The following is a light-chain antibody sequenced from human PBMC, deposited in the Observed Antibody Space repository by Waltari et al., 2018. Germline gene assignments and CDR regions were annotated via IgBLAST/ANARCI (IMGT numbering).Light chain of an antibody. V-gene: IGLV1-40*01. CDR2: CNR. Sequence: QSVLTQPPSVSGAPGQRVTISGTGSSSNIGAGYDVHWYQQLPGTAPQPLIHCNRNPPSGVPDRFSGSQSGTPASLAITGLQAEDEADYYCQSYDSSLSGLVFGGGTKLTVL. CDR1: SSNIGAGYD. J-gene: IGLJ3*02. CDR3: QSYDSSLSGLV.